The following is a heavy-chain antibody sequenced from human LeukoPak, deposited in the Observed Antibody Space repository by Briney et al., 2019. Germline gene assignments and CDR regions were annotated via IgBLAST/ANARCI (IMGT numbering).Heavy chain of an antibody. V-gene: IGHV4-34*01. Sequence: PSETLSLTCAVYGGSISGNYWSWIRQPPGKGLEWIGEINHSGSTNYNPSLKSRVTISVDTSKNQFSLKLSSVTAADTAVYYCARGGYYGDYGYWGQGTLVTVSS. CDR2: INHSGST. D-gene: IGHD4-17*01. CDR1: GGSISGNY. CDR3: ARGGYYGDYGY. J-gene: IGHJ4*02.